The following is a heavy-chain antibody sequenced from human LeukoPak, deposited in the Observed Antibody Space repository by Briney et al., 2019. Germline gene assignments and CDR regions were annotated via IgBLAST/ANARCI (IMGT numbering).Heavy chain of an antibody. Sequence: PGGSLRLSCAASGFTFSTYTLSWVRQAPGKGLEWVSSISSSSTYIYYAVSVKGRFTISRDNAKSSLYLQMNSLRAEDTAVYYCARERSPKCSGGSCYLDCWGQGTLVTVSS. CDR1: GFTFSTYT. D-gene: IGHD2-15*01. CDR2: ISSSSTYI. J-gene: IGHJ4*02. CDR3: ARERSPKCSGGSCYLDC. V-gene: IGHV3-21*01.